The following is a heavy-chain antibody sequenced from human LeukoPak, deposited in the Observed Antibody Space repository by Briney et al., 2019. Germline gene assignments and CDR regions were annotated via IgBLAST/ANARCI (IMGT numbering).Heavy chain of an antibody. CDR3: ARAYGGYSSSPYNWLDP. J-gene: IGHJ5*02. CDR2: IYYSGST. Sequence: ASETLSLTCTVSGGSISSYHWSWIRQSPGKGLEWIGYIYYSGSTNYNPSLKSRVTISLDTSKNQFSLKLTSVTAADTAVYYCARAYGGYSSSPYNWLDPWGQGTLVTVSS. D-gene: IGHD6-6*01. V-gene: IGHV4-59*01. CDR1: GGSISSYH.